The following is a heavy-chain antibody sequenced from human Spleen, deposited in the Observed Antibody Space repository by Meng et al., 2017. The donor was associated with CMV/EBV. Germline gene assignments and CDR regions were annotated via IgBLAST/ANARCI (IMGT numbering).Heavy chain of an antibody. Sequence: GSLRLSFSVPGGPISLYYWSWSRQPPGKGLEWIGHLSYSRGANYNPSLKSRVTTSVDKSKTQFSLKLTSVTAADTGVYYCARSFLWYSSAADPYSYYGMDVWGQGTTVTVSS. CDR2: LSYSRGA. D-gene: IGHD2-2*01. CDR3: ARSFLWYSSAADPYSYYGMDV. J-gene: IGHJ6*02. V-gene: IGHV4-59*01. CDR1: GGPISLYY.